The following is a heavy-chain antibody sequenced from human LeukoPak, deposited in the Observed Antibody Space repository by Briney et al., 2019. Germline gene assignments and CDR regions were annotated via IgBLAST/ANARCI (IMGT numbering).Heavy chain of an antibody. V-gene: IGHV1-2*02. Sequence: ASVKVSCKASGYIFTGYYMHWVRQAPGQGLEWMGWINPNSGDTNYAQKFQGRVTMTRDTSISTAYMELSRLRSDDTAVYYCARVDTAMVLRHAFDTWGQGTMVTVSS. D-gene: IGHD5-18*01. CDR2: INPNSGDT. J-gene: IGHJ3*02. CDR1: GYIFTGYY. CDR3: ARVDTAMVLRHAFDT.